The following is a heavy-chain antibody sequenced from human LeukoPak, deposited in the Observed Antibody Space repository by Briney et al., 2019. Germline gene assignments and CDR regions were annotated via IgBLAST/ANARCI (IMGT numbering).Heavy chain of an antibody. CDR2: IIPILGIA. CDR1: GGTFSSYT. V-gene: IGHV1-69*02. Sequence: SVKVSCKASGGTFSSYTISWVRQAPGQGLEWMGRIIPILGIANYAQKFQGRVTITADKSTSTAYMELSSLRSEDTAVYYCASVRYCSSTSCPRWNYYMDVWGKGTTVTVSS. CDR3: ASVRYCSSTSCPRWNYYMDV. J-gene: IGHJ6*03. D-gene: IGHD2-2*01.